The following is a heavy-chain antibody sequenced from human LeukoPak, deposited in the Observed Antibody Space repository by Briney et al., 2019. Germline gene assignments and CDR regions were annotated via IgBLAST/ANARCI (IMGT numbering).Heavy chain of an antibody. CDR1: GFTFSHYA. D-gene: IGHD6-13*01. Sequence: GGSLRLSCAASGFTFSHYAMSWVRQAPGRGLEWVSAISSSGTTTYYVDSVRGRFSISRDNSKNTVYLQVNSLRAEDTAVYYCAKDFRSWYGVDYWGQGTLVTVSS. J-gene: IGHJ4*02. CDR3: AKDFRSWYGVDY. V-gene: IGHV3-23*01. CDR2: ISSSGTTT.